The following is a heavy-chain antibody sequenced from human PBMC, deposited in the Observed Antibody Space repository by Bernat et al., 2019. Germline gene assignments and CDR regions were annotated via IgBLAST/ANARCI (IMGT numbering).Heavy chain of an antibody. CDR1: GYTFTSYG. D-gene: IGHD2-15*01. J-gene: IGHJ5*02. CDR3: ARDNRRYCSGGSCYLNWFDP. Sequence: QVQLVQSGAEVKKPGASVKVSCKASGYTFTSYGISWVRQAPGQGLEWMGWISAYNGNTNYAQKLQGRVTMTTDTSTSTAYMELRSLRSDDTAVYYCARDNRRYCSGGSCYLNWFDPWGQGTLVTVSS. CDR2: ISAYNGNT. V-gene: IGHV1-18*01.